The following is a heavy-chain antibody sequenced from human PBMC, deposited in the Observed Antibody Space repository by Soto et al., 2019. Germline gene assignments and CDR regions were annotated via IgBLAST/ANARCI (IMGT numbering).Heavy chain of an antibody. CDR1: GYSFTTHG. CDR3: ARDPPFSGILRGTPLMDV. V-gene: IGHV1-18*04. Sequence: ASVKVSCKASGYSFTTHGISWVRRAPGHGLEWMGWISAYNGDTHYVQRFQGRLTMTTDTSTSTAYMDLRSLTSDDTAVYYCARDPPFSGILRGTPLMDVWGQGTTVTVSS. CDR2: ISAYNGDT. J-gene: IGHJ6*02. D-gene: IGHD4-17*01.